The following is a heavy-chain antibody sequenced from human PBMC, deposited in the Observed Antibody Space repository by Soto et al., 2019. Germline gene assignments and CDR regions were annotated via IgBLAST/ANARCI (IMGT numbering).Heavy chain of an antibody. CDR2: IWYDGSDK. CDR1: GFTFTNYG. CDR3: AGEWGGPTRMGTVAPDH. D-gene: IGHD1-1*01. Sequence: QDQLVESGGGVVQPGRSLRLSCAASGFTFTNYGMHWVRQAPGRGLEWVAVIWYDGSDKYYASSVKGRFTISRDNSRNTLYLQMNSLRAEDTAVYYCAGEWGGPTRMGTVAPDHWGQGALVTVSS. J-gene: IGHJ4*02. V-gene: IGHV3-33*01.